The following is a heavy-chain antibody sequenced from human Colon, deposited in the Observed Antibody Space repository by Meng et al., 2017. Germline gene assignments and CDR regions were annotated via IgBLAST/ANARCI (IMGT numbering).Heavy chain of an antibody. J-gene: IGHJ4*02. CDR3: ARHGGWHFDY. V-gene: IGHV4-4*02. CDR1: GRSSSLYNW. D-gene: IGHD6-19*01. Sequence: QLPEAGAGLVEPLGTLSPCWVVSGRSSSLYNWLSWVLQAPGKALEGDGEIDLGGTTYYNPSLESRVIMSLDKYKIQLSLRLTSVAAADTAVYYCARHGGWHFDYWGQGALVTVSS. CDR2: IDLGGTT.